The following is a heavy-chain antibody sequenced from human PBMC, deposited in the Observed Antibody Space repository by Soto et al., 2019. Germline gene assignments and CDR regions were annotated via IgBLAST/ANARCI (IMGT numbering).Heavy chain of an antibody. J-gene: IGHJ6*02. CDR1: GFTFSSYA. V-gene: IGHV3-23*01. Sequence: GGSLRLSCAASGFTFSSYAMSWVRQAPGKGLEWVSAISGSGGSTYYADSVKGRFTISRDNSKNTLYLQMNSLRAEDTAVYYCAKDLGSGSYITRNYYYYYGMDVWGQGTTVTVSS. CDR2: ISGSGGST. CDR3: AKDLGSGSYITRNYYYYYGMDV. D-gene: IGHD3-10*01.